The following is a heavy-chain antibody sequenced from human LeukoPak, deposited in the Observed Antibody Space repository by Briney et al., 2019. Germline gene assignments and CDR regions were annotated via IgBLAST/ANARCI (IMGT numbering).Heavy chain of an antibody. J-gene: IGHJ3*02. Sequence: GGSLRLSCAASGFTFSDYYMSWIRQAPGKGLEWVSYISSSNTYTNYADSVKGRFTISRDNSKNTLYLQMNSLRAEDTAVYYCARVLAAAGPFADDAFDIWGQGTMVTVSS. CDR2: ISSSNTYT. D-gene: IGHD6-13*01. CDR1: GFTFSDYY. V-gene: IGHV3-11*06. CDR3: ARVLAAAGPFADDAFDI.